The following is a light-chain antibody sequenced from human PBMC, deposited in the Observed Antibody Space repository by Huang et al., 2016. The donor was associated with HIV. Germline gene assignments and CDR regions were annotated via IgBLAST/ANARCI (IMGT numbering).Light chain of an antibody. Sequence: DIVMTQSPLSLPVTPGEPASISCRSSQSLSHSNGYNYLDWYLQKPGQSPQLLIYLGSTRASGVPDRFSGSGSGTDFTLKISRVEAEDVGVFYCMQALQTPSTFGPGTKVDIK. CDR3: MQALQTPST. V-gene: IGKV2-28*01. CDR2: LGS. CDR1: QSLSHSNGYNY. J-gene: IGKJ3*01.